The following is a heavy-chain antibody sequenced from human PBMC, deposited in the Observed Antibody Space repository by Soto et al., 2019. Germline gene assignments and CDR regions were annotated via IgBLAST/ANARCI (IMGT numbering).Heavy chain of an antibody. D-gene: IGHD6-13*01. CDR2: IIPIFGTA. CDR3: ARWQQTTPYGMDV. V-gene: IGHV1-69*13. Sequence: ASVKVSFKASGGTFSSYAISWVRQAPGQGLEWMGGIIPIFGTANYAQKFQGRVTITADESTSTAYMELSSLRSEDTAVYYCARWQQTTPYGMDVWGQGTTVTVSS. CDR1: GGTFSSYA. J-gene: IGHJ6*02.